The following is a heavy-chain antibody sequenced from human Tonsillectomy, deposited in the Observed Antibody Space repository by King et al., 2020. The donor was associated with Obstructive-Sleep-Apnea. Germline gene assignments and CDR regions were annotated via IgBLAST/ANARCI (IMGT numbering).Heavy chain of an antibody. CDR2: ISYDGCNK. V-gene: IGHV3-30*03. D-gene: IGHD2-15*01. Sequence: VQLGESGGGVVQPGRSLRLSCAASGFAFRSYVMHWVRQAPGKGLEWVAVISYDGCNKYYADSVKGRVTISRDNSKNTLDVQMNSLRAEDTAVYYCATPLRYSNAFDIWGQGTMVTVSS. J-gene: IGHJ3*02. CDR1: GFAFRSYV. CDR3: ATPLRYSNAFDI.